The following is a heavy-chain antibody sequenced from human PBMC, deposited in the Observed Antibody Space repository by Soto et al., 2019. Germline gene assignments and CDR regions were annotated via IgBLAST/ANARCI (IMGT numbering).Heavy chain of an antibody. CDR2: VDPEDGET. CDR1: GSTLIELP. D-gene: IGHD3-9*01. J-gene: IGHJ6*03. CDR3: ATGTLRYFDWLHQTYLDV. Sequence: GASLRDSCKVSGSTLIELPMHWLRQAPGKALKRMGGVDPEDGETLYAQKFEGRVTMTEDTSTDTAYMELSRLRSEDTAVYYRATGTLRYFDWLHQTYLDVWGKGTTVTVSS. V-gene: IGHV1-24*01.